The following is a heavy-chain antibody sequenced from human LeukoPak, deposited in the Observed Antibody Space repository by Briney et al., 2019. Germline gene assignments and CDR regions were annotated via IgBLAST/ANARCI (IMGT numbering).Heavy chain of an antibody. Sequence: GGSLRLSCMASGFTSGDFSMSWFRQTPGKGLEWVGLIRNKAYGGTTEYAASVRGRFTISRDDSKSIAYLQMNSLKTEDTAVYYCTRDGAYYYGSGSYYSFDYWGQGTLVTVSS. CDR2: IRNKAYGGTT. CDR3: TRDGAYYYGSGSYYSFDY. J-gene: IGHJ4*02. D-gene: IGHD3-10*01. CDR1: GFTSGDFS. V-gene: IGHV3-49*03.